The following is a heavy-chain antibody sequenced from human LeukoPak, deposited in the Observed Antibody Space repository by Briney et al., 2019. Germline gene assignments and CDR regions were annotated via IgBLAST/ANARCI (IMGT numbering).Heavy chain of an antibody. CDR1: GFTFSSYA. V-gene: IGHV3-30-3*01. CDR2: ISYDGSNK. D-gene: IGHD3-10*01. Sequence: PGRSLRLSCVVSGFTFSSYAMHWVRQAPGKGLECVAVISYDGSNKYYADSVKGRFTISRDNSKNTVSLQMNSLRAEDTAVYYCARVWGNRGSDYFDCWGQGTLVTVSS. CDR3: ARVWGNRGSDYFDC. J-gene: IGHJ4*02.